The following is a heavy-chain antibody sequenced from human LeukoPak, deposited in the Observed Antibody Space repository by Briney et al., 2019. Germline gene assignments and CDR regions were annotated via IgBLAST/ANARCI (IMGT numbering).Heavy chain of an antibody. CDR1: GYTITSYG. V-gene: IGHV1-18*01. CDR2: ISAYNGNT. CDR3: ARLFSSGWYWLWDY. Sequence: GASVKVSCKASGYTITSYGISWVRQAPGQGLEWMGWISAYNGNTNYAQKLQGRVTMTTDTSTSTAYMELRSLRSDDTAVYYCARLFSSGWYWLWDYWGQGTLVTVSS. D-gene: IGHD6-19*01. J-gene: IGHJ4*02.